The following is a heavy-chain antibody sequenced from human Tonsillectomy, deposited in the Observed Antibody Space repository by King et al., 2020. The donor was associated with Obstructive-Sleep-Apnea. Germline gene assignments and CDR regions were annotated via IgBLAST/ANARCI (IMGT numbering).Heavy chain of an antibody. CDR3: ATQNTYYDVLTGYYNWYLDL. J-gene: IGHJ2*01. Sequence: QLVQSGAEVKKPGASVKVSCKVSGYTLTELSMHWVRQAPGKGLGWMGGFDPATAATTYARKVQGRFTMTEDTSTDSAYMELSSLRSEETAVYYCATQNTYYDVLTGYYNWYLDLWGRGTLVTVSS. CDR1: GYTLTELS. D-gene: IGHD3-9*01. V-gene: IGHV1-24*01. CDR2: FDPATAAT.